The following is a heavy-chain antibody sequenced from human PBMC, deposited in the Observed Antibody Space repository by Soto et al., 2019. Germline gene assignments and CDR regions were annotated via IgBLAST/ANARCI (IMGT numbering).Heavy chain of an antibody. D-gene: IGHD6-19*01. V-gene: IGHV1-8*01. CDR2: MNPNSGNT. CDR3: ARAVAGHYYYYGMDV. Sequence: ASVKVSCKASGYTFNSYDINWVRQATGQGLEWMGWMNPNSGNTGYAQKFQGRVTMTRDTSISTAYMELSSLRSEDTAVYYCARAVAGHYYYYGMDVWGQGTTVTVSS. CDR1: GYTFNSYD. J-gene: IGHJ6*02.